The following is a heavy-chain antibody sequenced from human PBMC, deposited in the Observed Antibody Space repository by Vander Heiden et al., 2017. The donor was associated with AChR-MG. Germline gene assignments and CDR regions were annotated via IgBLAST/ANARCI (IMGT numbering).Heavy chain of an antibody. CDR1: GGTFSSYP. CDR3: ARGAEYYYDSSGYSPFDY. CDR2: IIPIFGTA. Sequence: QVQLVQSGAKVTQPGSSVKVSCMASGGTFSSYPISWVGQAPGKGLEWMGGIIPIFGTANYAQKFQGRVTITADESTSTAYMELSSLRSEDTAVYYCARGAEYYYDSSGYSPFDYWGQGTLVTVSS. D-gene: IGHD3-22*01. V-gene: IGHV1-69*01. J-gene: IGHJ4*02.